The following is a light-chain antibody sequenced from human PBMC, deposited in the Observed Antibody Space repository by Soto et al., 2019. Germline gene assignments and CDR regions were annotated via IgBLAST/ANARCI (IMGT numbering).Light chain of an antibody. CDR2: AAS. CDR1: QDISSW. V-gene: IGKV1-12*01. J-gene: IGKJ5*01. Sequence: DIHMSQSPSSVSASIGYRFSITCRASQDISSWLAWYQQKPGKAPKLLIYAASNLQSGVPSRFRGSGSGTDFTLSISSLQPEDFETYYCQQLHDYPITFGQGTRLEIK. CDR3: QQLHDYPIT.